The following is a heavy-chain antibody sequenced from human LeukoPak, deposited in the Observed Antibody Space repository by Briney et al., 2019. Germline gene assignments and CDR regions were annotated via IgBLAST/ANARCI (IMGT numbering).Heavy chain of an antibody. CDR3: ARDVGATYYVSDY. V-gene: IGHV3-21*01. D-gene: IGHD1-26*01. J-gene: IGHJ4*02. CDR1: GFTFSSYS. Sequence: PGRSLRLSCAASGFTFSSYSMNWVRQAPGKGLEWVSSISSSSSYIYYADSVKGRFTISRDNAKNSLYLQMNSLRAEDTAVYYCARDVGATYYVSDYWGQGTLVTVSS. CDR2: ISSSSSYI.